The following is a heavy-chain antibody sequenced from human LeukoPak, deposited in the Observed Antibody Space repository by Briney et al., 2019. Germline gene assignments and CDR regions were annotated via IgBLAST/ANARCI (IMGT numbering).Heavy chain of an antibody. J-gene: IGHJ5*02. D-gene: IGHD2-15*01. CDR2: IYASGNS. Sequence: PSETLSLTXTVSGDSISSDTYYWSGIRQPAGKGLEWIERIYASGNSNYNASLKSRVTISIDTSKNQFSLRLSSVIAADTAVYYCAGTRRYCSGGSCYNWFDPWGQGTLVTVSS. CDR1: GDSISSDTYY. V-gene: IGHV4-61*02. CDR3: AGTRRYCSGGSCYNWFDP.